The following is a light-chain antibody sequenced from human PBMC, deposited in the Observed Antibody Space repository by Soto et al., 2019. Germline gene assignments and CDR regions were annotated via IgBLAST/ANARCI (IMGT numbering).Light chain of an antibody. J-gene: IGKJ4*01. Sequence: EIVMTQSPATLSVSPGERDTLSCRASQSVSSNLVWNQQKPGRAPRLLIYGASTRATVIPARFSGSGSGTEFALTISSLRSEDFAVYYCQQYSYRLSFGGGTSVEIK. V-gene: IGKV3-15*01. CDR2: GAS. CDR3: QQYSYRLS. CDR1: QSVSSN.